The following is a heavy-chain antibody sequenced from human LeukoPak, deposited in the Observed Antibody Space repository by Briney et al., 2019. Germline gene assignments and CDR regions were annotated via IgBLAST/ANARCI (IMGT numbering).Heavy chain of an antibody. V-gene: IGHV3-66*01. Sequence: GGSLRLSCAASGFTVSNNYLSWVRQAPGKGLEWVSVIYSGGGTSYADSVRGRFTISRDNSKNTLYLQMDSLRAEDTAVYYCARDLGHCTDGYCHAWGQGTLVTVFS. CDR1: GFTVSNNY. CDR3: ARDLGHCTDGYCHA. CDR2: IYSGGGT. J-gene: IGHJ5*02. D-gene: IGHD2-8*01.